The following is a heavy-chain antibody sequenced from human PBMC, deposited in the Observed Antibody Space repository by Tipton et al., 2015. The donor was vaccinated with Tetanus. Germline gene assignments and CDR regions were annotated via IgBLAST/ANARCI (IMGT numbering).Heavy chain of an antibody. CDR2: ISVYNGNT. J-gene: IGHJ4*02. CDR3: ARVPTNPLAVDRPTDY. CDR1: GYTFNTFG. V-gene: IGHV1-18*01. Sequence: QLVQSGAEVKKPGASVKVSCKASGYTFNTFGISWVRQAPGQGLEWIGWISVYNGNTNYGQNVQGRVTMTTDTPTSTAYMELRSRRSDDTAVYYCARVPTNPLAVDRPTDYWGQGTLVTVSS. D-gene: IGHD6-19*01.